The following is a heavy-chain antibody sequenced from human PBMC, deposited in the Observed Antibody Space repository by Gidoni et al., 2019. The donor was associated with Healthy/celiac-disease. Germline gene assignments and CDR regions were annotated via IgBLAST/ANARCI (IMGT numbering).Heavy chain of an antibody. J-gene: IGHJ4*02. D-gene: IGHD3-22*01. CDR1: GFTFSGSA. V-gene: IGHV3-73*02. CDR3: TRLYYDSSGYYGGE. Sequence: EVQLVESGGGLVQPGGSLKLSCAASGFTFSGSAMHWVRQASGKGLEWVGRIRSKANSYATAYAASVKGRFTISRDDSKNTAYLQMNSLKTEDTAVYYCTRLYYDSSGYYGGEWGQGTLVTVSS. CDR2: IRSKANSYAT.